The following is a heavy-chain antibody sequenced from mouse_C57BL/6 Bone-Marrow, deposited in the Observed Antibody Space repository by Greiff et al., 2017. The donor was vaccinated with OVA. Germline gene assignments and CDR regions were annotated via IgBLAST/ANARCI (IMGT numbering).Heavy chain of an antibody. CDR2: INPNNGGT. CDR3: ARSGYYGVDY. V-gene: IGHV1-26*01. D-gene: IGHD1-1*01. Sequence: VQLQQSGPELVKPGASVKISCKASGYTFTDYYMNWVKQSHGKSLEWIGDINPNNGGTSYNQKFKGKATLTVDKSSSTAYMELRSLTSEDSAVYYCARSGYYGVDYWGQGTTLTVSS. CDR1: GYTFTDYY. J-gene: IGHJ2*01.